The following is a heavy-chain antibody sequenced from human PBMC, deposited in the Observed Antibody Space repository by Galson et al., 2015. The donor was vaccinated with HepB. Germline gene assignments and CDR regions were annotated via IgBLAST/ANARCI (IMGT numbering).Heavy chain of an antibody. CDR3: ARAVYSNGWSHIFDL. J-gene: IGHJ4*02. Sequence: SVKVSCKASGYTFSGYYVHWVRQAPGQGLEWMGWINPNSGGTNYAQRFQGRVTMTRDTSISTVYMELNRLRSDDTAMFYCARAVYSNGWSHIFDLWGQGTLVTVSS. CDR2: INPNSGGT. V-gene: IGHV1-2*02. CDR1: GYTFSGYY. D-gene: IGHD6-19*01.